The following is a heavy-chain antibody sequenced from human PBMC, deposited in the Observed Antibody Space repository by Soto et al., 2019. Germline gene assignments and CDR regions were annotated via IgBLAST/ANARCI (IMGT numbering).Heavy chain of an antibody. J-gene: IGHJ6*02. V-gene: IGHV4-30-4*01. CDR2: INYSGST. CDR1: GDSISSGNYY. CDR3: ARVPPGSGTYFNYYYVMDV. Sequence: QVQLQESGPGLVKPSQTLSLSCTLSGDSISSGNYYWGWIRNSPGKGLEWIAYINYSGSTYWNQSLRGRITRSVDTWKNQFSLKLRSVTAADTAVYYCARVPPGSGTYFNYYYVMDVWGQGTTVTVSS. D-gene: IGHD3-10*01.